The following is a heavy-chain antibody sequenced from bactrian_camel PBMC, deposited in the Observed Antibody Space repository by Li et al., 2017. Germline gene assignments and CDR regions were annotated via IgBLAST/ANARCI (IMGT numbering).Heavy chain of an antibody. Sequence: HVQLVESGGGSVQAGGSLRLSCTVSGYASSRYCMGWFRQAPGKEREAVAVIGTGGGSTYYVDSVKGRFTISPDNAKNTVYLQMNSLKPEDTAMCYCAADQLYGTCRDVLDFPARGQGTQVTVS. CDR3: AADQLYGTCRDVLDFPA. CDR2: IGTGGGST. D-gene: IGHD6*01. V-gene: IGHV3-3*01. J-gene: IGHJ4*01. CDR1: GYASSRYC.